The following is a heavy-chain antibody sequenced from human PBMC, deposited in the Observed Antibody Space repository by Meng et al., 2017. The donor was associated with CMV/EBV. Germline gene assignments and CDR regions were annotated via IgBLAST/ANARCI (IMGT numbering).Heavy chain of an antibody. CDR2: ISGSGGST. J-gene: IGHJ4*02. CDR1: GFTFSSYA. Sequence: LRLSCAASGFTFSSYAMNWVRQAPGKGLECVSSISGSGGSTYYADSVKGRFTISRDNSKNTLYLQMNSLTTEDTAVYYCRLWIRGVPYWGQGTLVTVSS. V-gene: IGHV3-23*01. D-gene: IGHD3-3*01. CDR3: RLWIRGVPY.